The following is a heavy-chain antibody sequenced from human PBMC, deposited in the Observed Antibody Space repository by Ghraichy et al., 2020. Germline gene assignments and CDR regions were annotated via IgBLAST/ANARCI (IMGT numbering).Heavy chain of an antibody. V-gene: IGHV3-23*01. CDR3: AKCETDSRRSGWCQWFDP. D-gene: IGHD6-19*01. Sequence: WGSLRLSCAASGFTLNNYAMNWVRQAPGKGLDWVSVITSGGSTSYADSVKGRFTISRDNSKNTLYLQMNSLRDEDTAMYFCAKCETDSRRSGWCQWFDPWGQGTLVTVSS. CDR2: ITSGGST. J-gene: IGHJ5*02. CDR1: GFTLNNYA.